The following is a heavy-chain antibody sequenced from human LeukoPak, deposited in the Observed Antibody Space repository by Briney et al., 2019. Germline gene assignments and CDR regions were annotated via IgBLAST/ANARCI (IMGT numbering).Heavy chain of an antibody. CDR1: GFTFSSSA. D-gene: IGHD1-14*01. CDR3: AKVRTYFYHGLDV. CDR2: ISNNGGYT. V-gene: IGHV3-23*01. J-gene: IGHJ6*02. Sequence: GGSLRLSCAASGFTFSSSAMSWVRQAPGKGLEWVSAISNNGGYTYYADSVQGRFTISRDNSKSTLCLQVNSLRAEDTAVYYCAKVRTYFYHGLDVWGQGTTVTVSS.